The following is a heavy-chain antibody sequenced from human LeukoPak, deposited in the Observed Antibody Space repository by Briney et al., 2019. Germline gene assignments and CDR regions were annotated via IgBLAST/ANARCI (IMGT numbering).Heavy chain of an antibody. CDR3: ARSVRWPPTGGIDP. V-gene: IGHV4-59*08. J-gene: IGHJ5*02. D-gene: IGHD4-23*01. Sequence: PSETLSLTCTVSGGSIRSYYWSWIRQPPGKGLEWIGYFYYSGSTNSNPSLKSRVTISVDTSKNQSSLEVRSVTAADTAVYYCARSVRWPPTGGIDPWGEGTLVTVSS. CDR2: FYYSGST. CDR1: GGSIRSYY.